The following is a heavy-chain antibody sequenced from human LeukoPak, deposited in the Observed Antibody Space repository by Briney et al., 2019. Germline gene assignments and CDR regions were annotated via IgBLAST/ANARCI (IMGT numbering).Heavy chain of an antibody. CDR2: VHPNSGNT. D-gene: IGHD1-14*01. Sequence: GASVKVSCKTSGYTFATYEINWVRQAAGQGLGWMGWVHPNSGNTDYAQKFQGRVTMTRNTSISTAYMELSSLRSEDTAVYYCSRGPRNDPWGQGTLVTVSS. CDR1: GYTFATYE. V-gene: IGHV1-8*01. CDR3: SRGPRNDP. J-gene: IGHJ5*02.